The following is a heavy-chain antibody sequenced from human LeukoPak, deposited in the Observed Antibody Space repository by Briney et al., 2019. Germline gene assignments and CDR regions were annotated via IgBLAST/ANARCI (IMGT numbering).Heavy chain of an antibody. V-gene: IGHV3-7*01. CDR2: IKPDGSEK. Sequence: PGGSLRLSCATSGLTFIDFWMNWVRQAPGRGLEWVANIKPDGSEKYYVDSVKGRFAISRDNAKNEVYLEMNSLRAEDTGVYCCSGRDSSRSPRAYWGQGTLVSVSS. CDR3: SGRDSSRSPRAY. D-gene: IGHD2-2*01. CDR1: GLTFIDFW. J-gene: IGHJ4*02.